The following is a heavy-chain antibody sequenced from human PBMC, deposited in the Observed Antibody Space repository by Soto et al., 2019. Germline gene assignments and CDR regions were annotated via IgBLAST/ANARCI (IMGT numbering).Heavy chain of an antibody. D-gene: IGHD4-17*01. CDR3: ARGTVTDAFDI. J-gene: IGHJ3*02. CDR1: GGSFSGYY. V-gene: IGHV4-34*01. CDR2: INHSGST. Sequence: SETLSLTCAVYGGSFSGYYWSWIRQPPGKGLEWIGEINHSGSTNYNPSLKSRVTISVDTSKNQISLKLSSVTAADTAVYYCARGTVTDAFDIWGQGTMVTVSS.